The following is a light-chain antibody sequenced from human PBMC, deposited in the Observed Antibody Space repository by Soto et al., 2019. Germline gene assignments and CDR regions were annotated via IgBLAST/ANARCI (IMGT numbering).Light chain of an antibody. CDR1: QSVSGSY. CDR2: GAS. J-gene: IGKJ5*01. V-gene: IGKV3-20*01. CDR3: QQYDNSPIT. Sequence: EIVLTQFPGTLSLSPGERATLSCRSSQSVSGSYLAWYQQKPGQAPRLLIYGASSRATGIPDRFSGSGSGTDFTLTISRLEPEDFAVYYCQQYDNSPITFGQGTRLEI.